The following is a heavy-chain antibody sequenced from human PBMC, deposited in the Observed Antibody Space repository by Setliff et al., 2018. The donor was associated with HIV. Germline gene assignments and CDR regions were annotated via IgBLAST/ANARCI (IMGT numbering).Heavy chain of an antibody. Sequence: PSETLSLTCTVSAGSIRSSTYYWAWIRQPPGKGLEWIGTIYYSGSTYYNPSLKSRVTISVDTSKNQFSLKLSSVTAADTAVYYCARGRTVFYSSSYHDYWGQGTLVTVSS. CDR2: IYYSGST. D-gene: IGHD6-13*01. V-gene: IGHV4-39*07. CDR1: AGSIRSSTYY. CDR3: ARGRTVFYSSSYHDY. J-gene: IGHJ4*02.